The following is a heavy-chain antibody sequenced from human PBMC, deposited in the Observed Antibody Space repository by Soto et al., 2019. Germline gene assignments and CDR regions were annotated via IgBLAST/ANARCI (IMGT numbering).Heavy chain of an antibody. CDR1: GGSFSGYY. J-gene: IGHJ4*02. CDR3: ARGIAARHKFDY. V-gene: IGHV4-34*01. D-gene: IGHD6-6*01. CDR2: INHSGST. Sequence: SETLSLTCAVYGGSFSGYYWSWIRQPPGKGLEWIGEINHSGSTNYNPSLKSRVTISVDTSKNQFSLKLSSVTAADTAVYYCARGIAARHKFDYWGQGTLVTVSS.